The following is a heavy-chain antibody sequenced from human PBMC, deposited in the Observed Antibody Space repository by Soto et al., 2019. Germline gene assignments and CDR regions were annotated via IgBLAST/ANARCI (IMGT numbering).Heavy chain of an antibody. D-gene: IGHD2-2*02. CDR3: TTDLIIPDYYYYYMDV. CDR2: IKSKTDGGTT. CDR1: GFTFSNAW. J-gene: IGHJ6*03. Sequence: EVQLVESGGGLVKPGGSLRLSCAASGFTFSNAWMSWVRQAPGKGLEWVGRIKSKTDGGTTDYAAPVKGRFTISRDDSKNTLYLQMNSLKTEDTAVYYCTTDLIIPDYYYYYMDVWGKGTTVTVSS. V-gene: IGHV3-15*01.